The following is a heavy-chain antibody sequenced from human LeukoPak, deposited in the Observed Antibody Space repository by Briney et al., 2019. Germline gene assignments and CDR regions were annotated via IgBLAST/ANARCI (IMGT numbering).Heavy chain of an antibody. Sequence: GGSLRLSCAASGFTFDDYAMHWVRQAPGKGLEWVSLISGDGGSTYYADSVKGRFTISRDNSKNSLYLQMNSLRTEDTALYYCAKDEYFGSGSKTRNYGMDVWGQGTTVTVSS. CDR2: ISGDGGST. CDR3: AKDEYFGSGSKTRNYGMDV. V-gene: IGHV3-43*02. J-gene: IGHJ6*02. CDR1: GFTFDDYA. D-gene: IGHD3-10*01.